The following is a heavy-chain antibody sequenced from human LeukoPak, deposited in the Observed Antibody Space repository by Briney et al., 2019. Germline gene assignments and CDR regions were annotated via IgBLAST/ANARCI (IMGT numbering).Heavy chain of an antibody. J-gene: IGHJ4*02. Sequence: GGSLRLSCAASGFTFSSYTMSWVRQAPGKGLEWVSAISGSGGSTYYADSVKGRFTISRDNSKNTLYLQMNSLRAEDTAVYYCAKGSDYVVVAHVTVTNFDYWGQGTLVTVSS. V-gene: IGHV3-23*01. CDR1: GFTFSSYT. CDR3: AKGSDYVVVAHVTVTNFDY. CDR2: ISGSGGST. D-gene: IGHD2-15*01.